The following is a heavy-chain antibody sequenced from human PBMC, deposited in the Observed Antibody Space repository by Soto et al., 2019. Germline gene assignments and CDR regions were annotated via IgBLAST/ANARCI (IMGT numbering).Heavy chain of an antibody. CDR2: ARNKVNAYTT. CDR1: GFTLSDYS. Sequence: EVQLVESGGGLVQPGGSLRLFCAASGFTLSDYSMDWVRQAPGKGLEWVGRARNKVNAYTTEYAASVKGRFTISRDDSKNSLYLQMNSLKTEDTALYYCVKEGAVPGEPFWYFDLWGRGTLVTVSS. D-gene: IGHD4-17*01. V-gene: IGHV3-72*01. CDR3: VKEGAVPGEPFWYFDL. J-gene: IGHJ2*01.